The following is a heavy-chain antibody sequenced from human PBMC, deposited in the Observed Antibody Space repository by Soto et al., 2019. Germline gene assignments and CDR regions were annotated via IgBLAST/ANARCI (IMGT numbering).Heavy chain of an antibody. D-gene: IGHD3-3*01. CDR1: GFTFSSYS. CDR2: ISSSSSYI. V-gene: IGHV3-21*01. Sequence: EVQLVESGGGLVKPGGSLRLSCAASGFTFSSYSMNWVRQAPGKGLEWVSSISSSSSYIYYADSVKGRFTISRDNAKNSLYLQMNSLIAEDTAVYYCARSHLVSKYYDFWSGYSIPDHYIDYWGQGTLVTVSS. CDR3: ARSHLVSKYYDFWSGYSIPDHYIDY. J-gene: IGHJ4*02.